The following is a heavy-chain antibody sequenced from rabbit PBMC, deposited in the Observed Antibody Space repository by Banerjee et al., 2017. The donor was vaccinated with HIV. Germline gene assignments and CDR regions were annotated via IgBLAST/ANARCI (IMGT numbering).Heavy chain of an antibody. D-gene: IGHD4-1*01. CDR3: ARLGWIGVEFNL. CDR1: GFSFGSGYD. Sequence: QSLEESGGDLVKPGASLTLTCTASGFSFGSGYDMCWVRQAPGKGLEWIACIVIANGGTWYASWAKGRFTISKTSSTTVTLQMTSLTAADTATYFCARLGWIGVEFNLWGQGTSSPS. J-gene: IGHJ4*01. V-gene: IGHV1S40*01. CDR2: IVIANGGT.